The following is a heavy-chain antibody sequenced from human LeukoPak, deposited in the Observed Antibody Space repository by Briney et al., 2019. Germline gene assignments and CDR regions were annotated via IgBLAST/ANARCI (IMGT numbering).Heavy chain of an antibody. CDR1: GGSISSYY. CDR3: ARTYCSGGSCHFDY. D-gene: IGHD2-15*01. Sequence: SGTLSLTCTVSGGSISSYYWSWIRQPPGKGLEWIGYIYYSGNTDSNPSLKSRVTISVDTSKKQFSLKLSSVTAADTAVYYCARTYCSGGSCHFDYWGQGTLVTVSS. J-gene: IGHJ4*02. CDR2: IYYSGNT. V-gene: IGHV4-59*08.